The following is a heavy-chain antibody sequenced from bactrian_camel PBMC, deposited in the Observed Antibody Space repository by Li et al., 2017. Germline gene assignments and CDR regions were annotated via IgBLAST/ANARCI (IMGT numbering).Heavy chain of an antibody. CDR2: INPDGSST. CDR1: GLTFSNYA. D-gene: IGHD2*01. J-gene: IGHJ4*01. CDR3: AANEWYSLGLERAKYDD. V-gene: IGHV3S42*01. Sequence: VQLVESGGGLVQPGGSLRLSCAVSGLTFSNYAMSWVRQAPGKEREGVALINPDGSSTIYAPSVNGRFTVSRDNGKNTLYLRMNNLKPEDTAMYYCAANEWYSLGLERAKYDDWGQGTQVTVS.